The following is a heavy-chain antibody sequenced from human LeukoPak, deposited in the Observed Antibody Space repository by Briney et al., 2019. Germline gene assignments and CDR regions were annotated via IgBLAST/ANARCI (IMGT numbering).Heavy chain of an antibody. CDR3: AKVCIPVAAYHYYYGMDV. Sequence: GGSLRLSCAASGFTFDNYAMHWFRQAPGKGLEWVSGISWNSATMGYADSVKGRFTISRDNAKNFLYLQMNSLRAEDTALYYCAKVCIPVAAYHYYYGMDVWGQGTTVTVSS. J-gene: IGHJ6*02. CDR1: GFTFDNYA. D-gene: IGHD6-19*01. CDR2: ISWNSATM. V-gene: IGHV3-9*01.